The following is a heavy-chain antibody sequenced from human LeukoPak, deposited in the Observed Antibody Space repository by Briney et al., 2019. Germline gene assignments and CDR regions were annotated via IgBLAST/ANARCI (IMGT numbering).Heavy chain of an antibody. CDR3: ARVGSTVTTFPFRL. V-gene: IGHV4-30-2*01. Sequence: PSETLSLTCPVSGGSISSGGYSWGRIRQPPGKGLEWIGYIYHSGSTYYNPSLKSRVTISVDRSKNQFSLKLSSVTAADPAVDYCARVGSTVTTFPFRLWGQGPLVTVSS. CDR2: IYHSGST. CDR1: GGSISSGGYS. D-gene: IGHD4-17*01. J-gene: IGHJ4*02.